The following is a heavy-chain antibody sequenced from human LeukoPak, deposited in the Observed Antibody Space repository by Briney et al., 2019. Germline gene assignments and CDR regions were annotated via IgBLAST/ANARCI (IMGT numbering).Heavy chain of an antibody. CDR1: GYTFTGYY. Sequence: APVKVSCKASGYTFTGYYMHWVRQAPGQGLEWMGWINPNSGGTNYAQKFQGRVTMTRDTSISTAYMELSRLRSDDTAVYYCARSLAGGNNYYYGMDVWGQGTTVTVSS. V-gene: IGHV1-2*02. CDR3: ARSLAGGNNYYYGMDV. D-gene: IGHD4-23*01. J-gene: IGHJ6*02. CDR2: INPNSGGT.